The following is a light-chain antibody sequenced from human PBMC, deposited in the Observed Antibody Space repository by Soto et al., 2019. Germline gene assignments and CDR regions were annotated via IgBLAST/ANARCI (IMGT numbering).Light chain of an antibody. V-gene: IGLV1-44*01. CDR1: SSNIGSNT. Sequence: QSVLTQPPSASGTPGQRVTISCSGSSSNIGSNTVKCYQQLPATTPKLLIYTNNKRPSAVDDRCSGSKSCGSSSLAISGLQSEDEDDDYCAAWYDRWNGLVFGGGTKLTVL. CDR2: TNN. J-gene: IGLJ3*02. CDR3: AAWYDRWNGLV.